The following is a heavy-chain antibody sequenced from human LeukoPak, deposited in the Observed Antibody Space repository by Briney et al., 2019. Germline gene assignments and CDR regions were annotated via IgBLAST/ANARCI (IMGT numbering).Heavy chain of an antibody. Sequence: GVSLRLSCAASGLTFSNAWMSWVRQAPGKGLEWVGRIKSKTDGGTTDYAAPVKGRFTISRDDSKNTLYLQMNSLKTEDTAVYYCTRGAFFDTFDYWGQGTLVTVSS. CDR3: TRGAFFDTFDY. CDR2: IKSKTDGGTT. J-gene: IGHJ4*02. CDR1: GLTFSNAW. V-gene: IGHV3-15*01. D-gene: IGHD5-18*01.